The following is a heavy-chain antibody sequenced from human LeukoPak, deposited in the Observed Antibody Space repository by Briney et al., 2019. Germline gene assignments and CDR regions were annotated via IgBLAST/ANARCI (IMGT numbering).Heavy chain of an antibody. D-gene: IGHD3-10*01. V-gene: IGHV3-74*01. J-gene: IGHJ4*02. CDR1: GFTFTDHW. CDR2: INGAGSAT. CDR3: TRALVYGSGSSDY. Sequence: GGSLRLSCAASGFTFTDHWMHWVRQVPGKGLVWVCRINGAGSATGCADSVRGRFTISRDNAQNTLFLQMNSLRAEDTAMYYCTRALVYGSGSSDYWGQGTLVTVSS.